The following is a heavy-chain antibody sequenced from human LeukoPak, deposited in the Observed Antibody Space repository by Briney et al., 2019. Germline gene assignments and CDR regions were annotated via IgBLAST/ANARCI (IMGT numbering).Heavy chain of an antibody. J-gene: IGHJ6*02. Sequence: ASVHVSYTPSGYTFTSYDINWVRQATGQGREWMGWMNPNRGNTGYAQKFQGTVTMTRNTAISTAYTELSSLRSEDTAVYYCARGYSSGWYGYYYYGMDVWGQGTTVTVSS. CDR2: MNPNRGNT. CDR3: ARGYSSGWYGYYYYGMDV. D-gene: IGHD6-19*01. CDR1: GYTFTSYD. V-gene: IGHV1-8*01.